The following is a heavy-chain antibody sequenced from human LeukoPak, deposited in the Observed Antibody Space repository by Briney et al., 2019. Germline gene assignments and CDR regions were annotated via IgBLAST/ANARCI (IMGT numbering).Heavy chain of an antibody. J-gene: IGHJ6*03. V-gene: IGHV1-46*01. CDR1: GYTFTCYY. D-gene: IGHD6-19*01. CDR3: ARLYSSGWYEAVDGYMDV. Sequence: ASVKVSCKASGYTFTCYYIHWVRQAPAQGLEWMGISNPSGGSTNYAHKFQGRVTMTTDTSTSTAYMELSSLRSDDTAVYYCARLYSSGWYEAVDGYMDVWGKGTTVTASS. CDR2: SNPSGGST.